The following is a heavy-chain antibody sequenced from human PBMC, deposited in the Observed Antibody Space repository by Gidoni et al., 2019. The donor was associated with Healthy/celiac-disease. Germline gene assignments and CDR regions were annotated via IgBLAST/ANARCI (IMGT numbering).Heavy chain of an antibody. CDR1: GFSLSNARMG. J-gene: IGHJ5*02. V-gene: IGHV2-26*01. CDR2: IFSNDER. Sequence: QVTLKESGPVLVTPTDTLTLTCTVSGFSLSNARMGVSWIRQPPGKALAWLAHIFSNDERSYSTSLKSRLTISKDTSKSQVVLTMTNMDPVDTATYYCARILIYYYGSGSYYNGAWFDPWGQGTLVTVSS. CDR3: ARILIYYYGSGSYYNGAWFDP. D-gene: IGHD3-10*01.